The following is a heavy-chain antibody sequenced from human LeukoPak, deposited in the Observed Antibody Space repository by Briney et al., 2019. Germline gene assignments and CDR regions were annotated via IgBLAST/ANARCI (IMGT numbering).Heavy chain of an antibody. CDR2: IFYSGST. Sequence: SETLSLTCTVSGGSISGYYWSWIRQPPGQGLEWIGYIFYSGSTNYNPTLKSRVTISVDTSKNQFSLKLSSVTAADTAVYYCARAPAELLWSGESKRPNHWFDPWGQGTLVTVSS. CDR1: GGSISGYY. J-gene: IGHJ5*02. CDR3: ARAPAELLWSGESKRPNHWFDP. V-gene: IGHV4-59*01. D-gene: IGHD3-10*01.